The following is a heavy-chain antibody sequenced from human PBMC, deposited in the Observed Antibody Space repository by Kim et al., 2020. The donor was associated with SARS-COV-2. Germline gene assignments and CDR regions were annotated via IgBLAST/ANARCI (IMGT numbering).Heavy chain of an antibody. CDR3: ARDPPRGSGSYLYQWDY. Sequence: SVKVSCKASGGTFSSYAISWVRQAPGQGLEWMGGIIPIFGTANYAQKFQGRVTITADESTSTAYMELSSLRSEDTAVYYCARDPPRGSGSYLYQWDYWGQGTLVTVSS. J-gene: IGHJ4*02. V-gene: IGHV1-69*13. D-gene: IGHD3-10*01. CDR1: GGTFSSYA. CDR2: IIPIFGTA.